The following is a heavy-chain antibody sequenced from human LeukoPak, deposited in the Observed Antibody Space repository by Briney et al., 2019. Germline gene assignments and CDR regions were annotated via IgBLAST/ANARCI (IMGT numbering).Heavy chain of an antibody. CDR1: GFTFSSYA. Sequence: GGSLRLSCAASGFTFSSYAMHWVRKAPGKGLEWVSAISGSGGSTYYADSVKGRLTISKDNSKNTLYLQMNNLRAEDTAVYYCAKDIGDAYRFFDYWGQGTLVTVSS. J-gene: IGHJ4*02. CDR3: AKDIGDAYRFFDY. V-gene: IGHV3-23*01. CDR2: ISGSGGST. D-gene: IGHD3-16*01.